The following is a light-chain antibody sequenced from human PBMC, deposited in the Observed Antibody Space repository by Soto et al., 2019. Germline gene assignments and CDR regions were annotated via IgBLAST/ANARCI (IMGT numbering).Light chain of an antibody. J-gene: IGKJ2*01. CDR2: GAS. V-gene: IGKV3-15*01. CDR1: QSVSSN. Sequence: EIVMTQSPATLSVSPGERATLSCRASQSVSSNLSWYQQKPGQAPRLLIYGASTRATGIPARFSGSGSGTEFTLTLSSLQSEDFAVYYCQQYNNWTPYMYTFGLGTKLEIK. CDR3: QQYNNWTPYMYT.